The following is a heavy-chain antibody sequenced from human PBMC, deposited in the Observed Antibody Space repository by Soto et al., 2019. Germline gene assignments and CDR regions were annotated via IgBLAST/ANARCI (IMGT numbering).Heavy chain of an antibody. CDR3: ARYSSGWSLPFDY. CDR1: GYTFTRYG. Sequence: SVKVSCKASGYTFTRYGISLVREAPGQGLEWMGGIIPIFGRTNYAQKLQGRVTITADESTSTVDMELSSLRSEDTAVYYCARYSSGWSLPFDYWGQGTLVTVSS. J-gene: IGHJ4*02. D-gene: IGHD6-19*01. CDR2: IIPIFGRT. V-gene: IGHV1-69*13.